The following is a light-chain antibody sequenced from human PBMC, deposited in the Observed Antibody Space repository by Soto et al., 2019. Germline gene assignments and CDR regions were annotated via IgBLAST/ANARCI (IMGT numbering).Light chain of an antibody. CDR2: VDN. V-gene: IGLV3-25*01. Sequence: SYELTQPPSVSVSPGQTARITCSGDALPNQYAYWYQQKPGQAPGLVIYVDNERPSGIPERFSGSRLGTTATLTISGVQAEDEADYYCQSADSSDTYVFGGGTKLTVL. CDR3: QSADSSDTYV. J-gene: IGLJ3*02. CDR1: ALPNQY.